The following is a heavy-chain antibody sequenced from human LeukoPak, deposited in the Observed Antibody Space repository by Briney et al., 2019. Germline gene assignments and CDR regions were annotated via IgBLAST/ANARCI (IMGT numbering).Heavy chain of an antibody. V-gene: IGHV3-30*18. CDR3: AKDQVVVVTAIPGY. CDR1: GFTLSSYG. J-gene: IGHJ4*02. CDR2: ISYDGSNK. D-gene: IGHD2-21*02. Sequence: GGSLRLSCAASGFTLSSYGMHWVRQAPGKGLEWVAVISYDGSNKYYADSVKGRFTISRDNSKNTLYLQMNSLRAEDTAVYYCAKDQVVVVTAIPGYWGQGTLVTVSS.